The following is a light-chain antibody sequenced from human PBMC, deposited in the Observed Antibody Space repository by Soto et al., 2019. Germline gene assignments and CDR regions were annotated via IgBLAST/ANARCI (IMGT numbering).Light chain of an antibody. CDR1: QSISTK. Sequence: EIVMTQSPVTLSMSPGERATLSCRASQSISTKLAWYRQKPGQAPGLLIYGASTMATGIPARFSGSGSGTDFPLTMSSLQSEHFAVYYCQHSDGCFWTFGGGTRVEI. CDR3: QHSDGCFWT. V-gene: IGKV3D-15*01. J-gene: IGKJ1*01. CDR2: GAS.